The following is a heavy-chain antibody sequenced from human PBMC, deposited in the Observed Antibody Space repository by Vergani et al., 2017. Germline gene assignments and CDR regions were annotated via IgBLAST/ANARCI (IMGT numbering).Heavy chain of an antibody. CDR3: ARDGGVGATISYFDY. V-gene: IGHV3-53*01. D-gene: IGHD1-26*01. CDR2: IYSGGST. Sequence: EVQLVESGGGLIQPGGSLRLSCAASGFTVSSNYMSWVRQAPGKGLEWVSVIYSGGSTYYADSVNGRFTISRDNSKNTLYLQMNSLRAEDTAVYYCARDGGVGATISYFDYWGQGTLVTVSS. CDR1: GFTVSSNY. J-gene: IGHJ4*02.